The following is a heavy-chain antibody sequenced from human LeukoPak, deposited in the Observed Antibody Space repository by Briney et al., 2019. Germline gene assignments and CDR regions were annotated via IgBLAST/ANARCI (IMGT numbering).Heavy chain of an antibody. D-gene: IGHD6-13*01. V-gene: IGHV1-8*01. CDR3: ARGHAAPTGRWFDP. J-gene: IGHJ5*02. CDR1: GYTFTSYD. CDR2: INPNNGHT. Sequence: ASVKVSCKTSGYTFTSYDINWVRQASGGGLEWMGWINPNNGHTGNAQKFQGRVAMTWNTPISTAYMELSSLTSEDTAVYYCARGHAAPTGRWFDPWGQGTLVTVSS.